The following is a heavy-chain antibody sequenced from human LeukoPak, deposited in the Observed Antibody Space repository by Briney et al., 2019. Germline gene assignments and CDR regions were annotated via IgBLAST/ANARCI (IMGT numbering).Heavy chain of an antibody. CDR3: ARMAISGMCLDF. CDR2: ILYKGST. Sequence: PSETLSLTCNVSGDSISGGDHYWTWIRQTPGKGPQWVGHILYKGSTYYNPSLESRLKVSIDTSKKQFSLTLSSVTAADTAVYYCARMAISGMCLDFWGQGTSVTVSS. J-gene: IGHJ4*02. V-gene: IGHV4-30-4*08. D-gene: IGHD3-10*01. CDR1: GDSISGGDHY.